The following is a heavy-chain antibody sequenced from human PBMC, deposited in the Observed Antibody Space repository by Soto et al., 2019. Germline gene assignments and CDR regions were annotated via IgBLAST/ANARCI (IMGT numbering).Heavy chain of an antibody. CDR1: GGTINSGDYF. CDR2: IFYTGST. D-gene: IGHD5-12*01. CDR3: ARVKATLYRHYYFDY. J-gene: IGHJ4*02. V-gene: IGHV4-30-4*01. Sequence: SETLSLTCSVSGGTINSGDYFWSWIRQPPGKGLEWIGSIFYTGSTYYSPSLKSRASMSIDTSKNLFSLMLRSLTAADTAVYFCARVKATLYRHYYFDYWGQGTPVTVSS.